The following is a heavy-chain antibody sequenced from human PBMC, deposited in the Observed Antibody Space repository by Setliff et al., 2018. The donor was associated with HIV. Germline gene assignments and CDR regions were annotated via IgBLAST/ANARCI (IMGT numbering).Heavy chain of an antibody. V-gene: IGHV3-11*04. CDR2: ISSSGSPI. J-gene: IGHJ4*02. CDR3: ARSRQLVSPYYFDY. CDR1: GFTFSNYY. Sequence: PGGSLRLSCAASGFTFSNYYMTWIRQAPGKGLEWLSYISSSGSPIYYADSVKGRFTISRDNSKKSLYLQMNSLRAEDTALYYCARSRQLVSPYYFDYWGQGTLVTVSS. D-gene: IGHD6-19*01.